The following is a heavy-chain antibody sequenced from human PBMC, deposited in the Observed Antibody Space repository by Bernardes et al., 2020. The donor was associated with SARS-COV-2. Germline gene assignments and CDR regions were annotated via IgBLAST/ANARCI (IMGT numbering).Heavy chain of an antibody. CDR2: ISTSGSS. D-gene: IGHD5-12*01. J-gene: IGHJ5*02. CDR3: SRDDLYIGGGNNWFDP. CDR1: GGSINSYF. V-gene: IGHV4-4*07. Sequence: SETLTLTCSVSGGSINSYFWSWIRQPAGKGLEWIGRISTSGSSNFNVSLLSRVTMSVDKSKNQLSLKMTSVTAADTAVYYCSRDDLYIGGGNNWFDPWGKGTLVTVSA.